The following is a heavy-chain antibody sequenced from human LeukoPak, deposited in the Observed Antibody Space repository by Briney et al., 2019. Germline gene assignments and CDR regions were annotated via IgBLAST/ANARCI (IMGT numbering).Heavy chain of an antibody. Sequence: GGSPRLSCAASGFIFSSYWMHWVRQAPGKGLVWVSRIKSDGSSTNYADSVKGRFTMSRDNDKNTLYLQMNSLRPEDTAVYYCVRSLGTIGFDPWGQGTLVTVSS. CDR1: GFIFSSYW. CDR3: VRSLGTIGFDP. J-gene: IGHJ5*02. D-gene: IGHD7-27*01. CDR2: IKSDGSST. V-gene: IGHV3-74*01.